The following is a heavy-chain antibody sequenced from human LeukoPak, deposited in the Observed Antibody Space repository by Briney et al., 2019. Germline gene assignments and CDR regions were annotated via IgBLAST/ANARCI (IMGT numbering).Heavy chain of an antibody. D-gene: IGHD3-10*01. CDR1: GYTFTNFY. V-gene: IGHV1-46*01. Sequence: GASVKVSCKASGYTFTNFYMHWVRQAPGQGLEWMGIISPSGGSTTYAQKFQGRVTMTRDTSTSTVYMELSSLRSEDTAVYYCARICQGMVLDYWGQGTLVTASS. CDR2: ISPSGGST. CDR3: ARICQGMVLDY. J-gene: IGHJ4*02.